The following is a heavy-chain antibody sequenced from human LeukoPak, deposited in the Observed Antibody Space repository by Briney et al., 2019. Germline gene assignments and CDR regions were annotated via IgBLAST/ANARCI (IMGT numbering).Heavy chain of an antibody. J-gene: IGHJ5*02. CDR2: IIPIFGTA. D-gene: IGHD3-3*01. CDR1: GGTFSSYA. Sequence: GASVKVSCKASGGTFSSYAISWVRQAPGQGLEWMGRIIPIFGTANYAQKFQGRVTITTDESTSTAYMELSSLRSEDTAVYYCARDNFGVVRFRRVGIPGFDPWGQGTLVTDSS. V-gene: IGHV1-69*05. CDR3: ARDNFGVVRFRRVGIPGFDP.